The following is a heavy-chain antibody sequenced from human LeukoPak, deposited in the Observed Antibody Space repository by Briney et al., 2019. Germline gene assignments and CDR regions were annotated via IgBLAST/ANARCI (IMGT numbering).Heavy chain of an antibody. V-gene: IGHV1-2*02. CDR1: GFTFSNYY. J-gene: IGHJ4*02. CDR3: ARDCSGGSCYYFDY. D-gene: IGHD2-15*01. Sequence: ASVKVSCKASGFTFSNYYIQWVRQAPGQGLEWMGWINPNSGGTNYAQKFQGRVTMTRDTSISTAYMELSRLRSDDTAVYYCARDCSGGSCYYFDYWGQGTLVTVSS. CDR2: INPNSGGT.